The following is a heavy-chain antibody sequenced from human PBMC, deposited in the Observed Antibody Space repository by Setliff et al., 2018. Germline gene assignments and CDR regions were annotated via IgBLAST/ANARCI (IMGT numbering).Heavy chain of an antibody. D-gene: IGHD3-16*01. V-gene: IGHV3-48*04. CDR2: ISASSSTI. CDR3: ASTFGLHY. J-gene: IGHJ4*02. Sequence: GGSLRLSCAASGFTFSRYSMNWVRQGPGKGLEWVSYISASSSTIYYSGSVKGRFTISRDNAKNSLYLQMDSLRAEDTAMYYCASTFGLHYWGQGTLVTVSS. CDR1: GFTFSRYS.